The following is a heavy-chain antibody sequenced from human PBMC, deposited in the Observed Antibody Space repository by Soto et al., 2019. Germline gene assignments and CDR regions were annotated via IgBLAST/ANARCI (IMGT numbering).Heavy chain of an antibody. CDR3: VRPLYYYDSSGYGALNY. D-gene: IGHD3-22*01. CDR2: IIPIFGTA. Sequence: QVQLVQSGAEVKKPGSSAKVSCKASGGTFSSYAISWVRQAPGQGLEWMGGIIPIFGTANYAQKFQGRVTITADESTSTSYMELSSLISENTAVYYCVRPLYYYDSSGYGALNYWGQGTLVTVSS. V-gene: IGHV1-69*19. J-gene: IGHJ4*02. CDR1: GGTFSSYA.